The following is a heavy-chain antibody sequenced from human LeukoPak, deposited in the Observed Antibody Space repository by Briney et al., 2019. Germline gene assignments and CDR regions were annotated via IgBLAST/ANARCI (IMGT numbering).Heavy chain of an antibody. CDR1: GYTFTSYG. D-gene: IGHD5-18*01. Sequence: AAVKLCFNASGYTFTSYGITWVRHPPGQGHELMGWISTYNGNTNYGQKLQGRVTMTTDTSTSTAYMELRSLRSDDTAVYYCARDLNTAMVQYYFDYWGQGTLVTVSS. V-gene: IGHV1-18*04. J-gene: IGHJ4*02. CDR2: ISTYNGNT. CDR3: ARDLNTAMVQYYFDY.